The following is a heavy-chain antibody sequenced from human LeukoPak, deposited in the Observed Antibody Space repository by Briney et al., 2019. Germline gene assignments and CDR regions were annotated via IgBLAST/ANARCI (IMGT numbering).Heavy chain of an antibody. CDR3: ARVWAVLRYFNPPDY. Sequence: GASVKVSCKASGYTFTSDGISWVRQAPGQGLEWMGWISAYNGNTNYAQKLQGRVTMTTDTSTSTAYMELRSLRSDDTAVYYCARVWAVLRYFNPPDYWGQGTLVTVSS. D-gene: IGHD3-9*01. V-gene: IGHV1-18*01. CDR1: GYTFTSDG. CDR2: ISAYNGNT. J-gene: IGHJ4*02.